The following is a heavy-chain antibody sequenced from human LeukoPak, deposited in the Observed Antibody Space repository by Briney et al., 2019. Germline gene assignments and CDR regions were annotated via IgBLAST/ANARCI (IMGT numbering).Heavy chain of an antibody. CDR1: GFTFSNYG. CDR2: ISSGSDSI. Sequence: GGSLRLSCAASGFTFSNYGMNWVRQAPGKRLEWVSYISSGSDSIYYADFVKGRFTISRDNAENSLYLQMNSLRDEDTAVYYCARAMRSGYDYWGQGTLVTVSS. CDR3: ARAMRSGYDY. D-gene: IGHD5-12*01. J-gene: IGHJ4*02. V-gene: IGHV3-48*02.